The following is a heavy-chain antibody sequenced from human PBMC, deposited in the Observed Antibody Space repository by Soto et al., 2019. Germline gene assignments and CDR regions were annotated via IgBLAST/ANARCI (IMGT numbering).Heavy chain of an antibody. Sequence: EVQLLESGGGLVQPGGSLRLSCAASGFTFSSYAMSWVRQAPGKGLEWVSAISGSGGRTYYADSVKGRFTISRDNSKNTLYLQMNSLRADDTAVYYCAKSHLSFLGYCSGGSCYPNFDCGGQGTLVTVSS. V-gene: IGHV3-23*01. CDR1: GFTFSSYA. J-gene: IGHJ4*02. CDR2: ISGSGGRT. D-gene: IGHD2-15*01. CDR3: AKSHLSFLGYCSGGSCYPNFDC.